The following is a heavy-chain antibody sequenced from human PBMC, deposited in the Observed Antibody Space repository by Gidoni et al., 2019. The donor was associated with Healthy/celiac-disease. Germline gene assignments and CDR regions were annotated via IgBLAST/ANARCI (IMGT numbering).Heavy chain of an antibody. J-gene: IGHJ6*02. D-gene: IGHD6-13*01. Sequence: EVQLVESGGGLVKPGGSLRLSCAASGFTFSSYSMNWVRQAPGKGLEWVSSISSSSSYIYYADSVRGRFTISRDNAKNSLYLQMNSLRAEDTAVYYCARCLQQPLLGFCYGMDVWGQGTTVTVSS. CDR1: GFTFSSYS. CDR2: ISSSSSYI. CDR3: ARCLQQPLLGFCYGMDV. V-gene: IGHV3-21*01.